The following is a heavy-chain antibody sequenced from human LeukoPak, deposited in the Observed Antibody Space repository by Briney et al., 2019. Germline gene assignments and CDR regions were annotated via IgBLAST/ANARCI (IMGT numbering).Heavy chain of an antibody. CDR2: IYHSGST. D-gene: IGHD3-22*01. V-gene: IGHV4-59*01. J-gene: IGHJ4*02. CDR3: ARSYYYDSSHLDY. CDR1: GGSISSYY. Sequence: SETLSLTCTVSGGSISSYYWSWIRQPPGKGLEWIGYIYHSGSTNYNPSLESRVTISVDTSKNQFSLKLSSVTAADTAVYYCARSYYYDSSHLDYWGQGTLVTVSS.